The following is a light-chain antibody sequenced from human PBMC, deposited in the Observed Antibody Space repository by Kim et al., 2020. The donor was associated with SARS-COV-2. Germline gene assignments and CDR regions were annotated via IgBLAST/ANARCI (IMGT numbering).Light chain of an antibody. CDR3: QSADSSLWV. J-gene: IGLJ3*02. Sequence: SYELTQPPSVSVSSGQTARITCSGDALPKQYAYWYQQKPGQAPVLVIYKDSERPSGIPERFSGSSSGTTVTLTISGVQAEDEADYYCQSADSSLWVFGGGTQLTVL. CDR2: KDS. V-gene: IGLV3-25*03. CDR1: ALPKQY.